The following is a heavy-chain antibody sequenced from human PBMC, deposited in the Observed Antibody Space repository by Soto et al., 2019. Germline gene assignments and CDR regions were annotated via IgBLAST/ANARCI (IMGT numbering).Heavy chain of an antibody. CDR2: ISYDGKDA. CDR3: AKDHRNGGSRVDY. Sequence: QVQLVESGGGVVQPGRSLRLSCAVSGFFFKSHGMHWVRQAPGKGLEWVAFISYDGKDANYADSVKGRFTISRDNSKDALYLQMGSLRGEDTAVYFCAKDHRNGGSRVDYWGQGTLVTVSS. D-gene: IGHD2-15*01. CDR1: GFFFKSHG. V-gene: IGHV3-30*18. J-gene: IGHJ4*02.